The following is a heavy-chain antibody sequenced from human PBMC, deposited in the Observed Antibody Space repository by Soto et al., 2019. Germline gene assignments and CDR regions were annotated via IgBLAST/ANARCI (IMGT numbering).Heavy chain of an antibody. CDR3: ARDRSAAGNYCYYGMDV. CDR2: ISSSSSTI. J-gene: IGHJ6*01. V-gene: IGHV3-48*02. Sequence: EVQLVESGGGLVQPGGSLRLSCAASGFTFSSYSMNWVRQAPGKGLEWVSYISSSSSTIYYADSVKGRFTISRENAKNSLCLQMNGLRDEDTAVYYCARDRSAAGNYCYYGMDVWGQGTTVTVSS. CDR1: GFTFSSYS. D-gene: IGHD6-13*01.